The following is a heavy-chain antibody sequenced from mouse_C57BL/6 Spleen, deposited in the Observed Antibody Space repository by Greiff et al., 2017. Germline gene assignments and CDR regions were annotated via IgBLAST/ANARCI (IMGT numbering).Heavy chain of an antibody. V-gene: IGHV5-17*01. CDR1: GFTFSDYG. J-gene: IGHJ2*01. Sequence: EVHLVESGGGLVKPGWSLKLSCAASGFTFSDYGMHWVRQAPEKGLEWVAYISSGSSTIYYADAVTGRFTISRDNAKHTQFLPMTSRRSEDTAMYDCARGWDYWGQGTTRTVSS. CDR2: ISSGSSTI. CDR3: ARGWDY. D-gene: IGHD2-3*01.